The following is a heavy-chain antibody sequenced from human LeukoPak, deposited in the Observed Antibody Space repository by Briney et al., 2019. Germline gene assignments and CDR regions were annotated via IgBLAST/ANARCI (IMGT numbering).Heavy chain of an antibody. J-gene: IGHJ4*02. CDR1: VFTFDNYN. D-gene: IGHD2-8*02. Sequence: GGSLRLSCAVSVFTFDNYNMNWVRQSPGKAVEWVSSFRNGTNHVFEADSVEGRFTLTKDTALNSLSLQMNSLRADDTAVYYCARSAGGNYFDYWDQGTLVTVSS. CDR2: FRNGTNHV. V-gene: IGHV3-21*01. CDR3: ARSAGGNYFDY.